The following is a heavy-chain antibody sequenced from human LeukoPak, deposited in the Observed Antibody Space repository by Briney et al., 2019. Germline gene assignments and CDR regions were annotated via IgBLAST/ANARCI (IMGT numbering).Heavy chain of an antibody. CDR2: ISGSDGGT. J-gene: IGHJ4*02. CDR1: GFTFSSCG. D-gene: IGHD6-6*01. V-gene: IGHV3-23*01. Sequence: GGSLRFSCAASGFTFSSCGMTWVRQAPGKGLEWVSSISGSDGGTYYADSVKGRFTISRDNSKNTLYLQMNSLRAEDTAIYYCAKRGPIYTSSPGNYFDYWGQGTLVTVSS. CDR3: AKRGPIYTSSPGNYFDY.